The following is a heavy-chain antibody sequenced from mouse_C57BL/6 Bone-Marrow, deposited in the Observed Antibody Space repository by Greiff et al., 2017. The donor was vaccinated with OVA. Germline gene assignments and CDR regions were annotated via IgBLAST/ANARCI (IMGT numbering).Heavy chain of an antibody. J-gene: IGHJ1*03. V-gene: IGHV1-56*01. CDR2: IFPGSGST. D-gene: IGHD1-1*01. Sequence: VQLQQSGPELVRPGASVKISCKAPGYTFTSHWMQWVRQRPGQGLEWIGEIFPGSGSTYYNEKFKGKATLTVDTSSSTAYVQLSSLTSEDSAVYFCADYYGSSYVGYFDVWGKGTTVTVSS. CDR1: GYTFTSHW. CDR3: ADYYGSSYVGYFDV.